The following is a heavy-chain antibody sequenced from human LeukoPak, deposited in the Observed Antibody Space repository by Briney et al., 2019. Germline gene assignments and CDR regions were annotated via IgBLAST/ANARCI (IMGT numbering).Heavy chain of an antibody. V-gene: IGHV1-18*01. D-gene: IGHD2-2*01. CDR1: GYTFTSYG. CDR3: ARVVSCSSSSCYGEDYFDY. J-gene: IGHJ4*02. CDR2: ISAYNGNT. Sequence: ASVKVSCTASGYTFTSYGISWVRQAPGQGLEWMGWISAYNGNTNYAQTLQGRVTMTTDTSTRSAYMELTSLGSDDTAVYYCARVVSCSSSSCYGEDYFDYWGQGTLVSVSS.